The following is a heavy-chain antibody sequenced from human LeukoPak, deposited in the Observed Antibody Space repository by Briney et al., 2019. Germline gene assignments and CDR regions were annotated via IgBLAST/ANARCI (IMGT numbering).Heavy chain of an antibody. D-gene: IGHD3-9*01. Sequence: GGSLRLSCAASGFTFNTYSMNWVRQTPGKGLEWVSYISSSGGTIYYADSVKGRFTISRDNAKNSLYLQMNSLRDEDTAVYHCARGTIFDYWGQGSLVTVSS. CDR1: GFTFNTYS. CDR2: ISSSGGTI. CDR3: ARGTIFDY. V-gene: IGHV3-48*02. J-gene: IGHJ4*02.